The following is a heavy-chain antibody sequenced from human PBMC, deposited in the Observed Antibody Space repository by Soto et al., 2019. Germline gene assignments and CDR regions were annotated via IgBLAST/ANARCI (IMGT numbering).Heavy chain of an antibody. V-gene: IGHV3-11*01. CDR2: ISSSGSTI. CDR1: GFTFSDYY. Sequence: PGGSLRLSCAASGFTFSDYYMSWIRQAPGKGLEWVSYISSSGSTIYYADSVKGRFTISRDNAKNSLYLQMNSPRAEDTAVYYCARENVVVPAAKNFDYWGQGTLVTVSS. D-gene: IGHD2-2*01. J-gene: IGHJ4*02. CDR3: ARENVVVPAAKNFDY.